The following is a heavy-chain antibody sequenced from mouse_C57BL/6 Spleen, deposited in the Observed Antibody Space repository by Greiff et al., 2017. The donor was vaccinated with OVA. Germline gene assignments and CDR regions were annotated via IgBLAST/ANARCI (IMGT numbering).Heavy chain of an antibody. CDR1: GYSITSGYY. J-gene: IGHJ3*01. CDR2: ISYDGSN. Sequence: ESGPGLVKPSQSLSLTCSVTGYSITSGYYWNWIRQFPGNTLEWMGYISYDGSNNYNPSLKNRISITRATSKNQFFLKLNAVTTEDTATYYCARDEELRLADWGQGTLVTVAA. D-gene: IGHD1-1*01. CDR3: ARDEELRLAD. V-gene: IGHV3-6*01.